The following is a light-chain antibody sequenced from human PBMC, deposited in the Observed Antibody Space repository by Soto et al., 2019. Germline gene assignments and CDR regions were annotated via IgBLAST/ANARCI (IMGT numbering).Light chain of an antibody. J-gene: IGLJ2*01. V-gene: IGLV2-14*01. CDR1: ASDVGDYNY. Sequence: QSALTQPASVSGSPGQSITISCTATASDVGDYNYVSWFQRYPGKAPKLMIYDVSNRPSGVSNRFSGSKSGNTDSLTISGLQAEDEADYYCSSYTSTRTHVIFGGGTKLTVL. CDR3: SSYTSTRTHVI. CDR2: DVS.